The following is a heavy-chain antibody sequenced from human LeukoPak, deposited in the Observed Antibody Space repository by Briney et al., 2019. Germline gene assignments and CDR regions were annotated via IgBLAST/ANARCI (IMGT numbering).Heavy chain of an antibody. CDR1: GGSFSGYY. V-gene: IGHV4-34*01. Sequence: SETLSLTCAVYGGSFSGYYWSWIRQPPGKVLEWMGEINHSGSTNYNPTLKSRVTISVDTSKNQFSLKLSSVTAADTAVYYCARAGWYFDYWGQGTLVTVSS. J-gene: IGHJ4*02. CDR2: INHSGST. D-gene: IGHD6-19*01. CDR3: ARAGWYFDY.